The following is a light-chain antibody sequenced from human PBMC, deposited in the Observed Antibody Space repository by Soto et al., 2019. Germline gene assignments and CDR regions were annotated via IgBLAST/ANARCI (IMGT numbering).Light chain of an antibody. CDR1: QGINSY. Sequence: DIPLTQSPSFLSASVGDRVTITCRASQGINSYLAWYQQKPGKAPKLLIYATSTLYTEVPSRFSGSGSGTEISLPISSLQPDDFATYYCQQLKTYPLTFGGGTKVEI. J-gene: IGKJ4*01. CDR2: ATS. V-gene: IGKV1-9*01. CDR3: QQLKTYPLT.